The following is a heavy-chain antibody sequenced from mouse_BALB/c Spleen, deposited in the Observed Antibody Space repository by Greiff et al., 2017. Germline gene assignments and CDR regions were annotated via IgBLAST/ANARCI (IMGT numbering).Heavy chain of an antibody. V-gene: IGHV7-1*02. CDR3: ARDGPYYYGFAY. CDR1: GFTFSDFY. J-gene: IGHJ3*01. Sequence: EVMLVESGGGLVQPGGSLRLSCATSGFTFSDFYMEWVRQPPGKRLEWIAASRNKANDYTTEYSASVKGRFIVSRDTSQSILYLPMNALRAEDTAIYYCARDGPYYYGFAYWGQGTLVTVSA. CDR2: SRNKANDYTT. D-gene: IGHD2-1*01.